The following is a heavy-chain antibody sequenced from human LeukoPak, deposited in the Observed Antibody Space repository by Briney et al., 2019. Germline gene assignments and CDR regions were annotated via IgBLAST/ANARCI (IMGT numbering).Heavy chain of an antibody. V-gene: IGHV1-2*02. D-gene: IGHD2-15*01. J-gene: IGHJ5*02. CDR2: INPNSGGT. CDR3: ARSPGRLYWFDP. Sequence: ASVKVSCKASGYTFTGYYMHWVRQAPGQGLEWMGWINPNSGGTSYAQKFQGRVTMTRDTSISTAYMELSRLRSDDTAVYYCARSPGRLYWFDPWGQGTLVTVSS. CDR1: GYTFTGYY.